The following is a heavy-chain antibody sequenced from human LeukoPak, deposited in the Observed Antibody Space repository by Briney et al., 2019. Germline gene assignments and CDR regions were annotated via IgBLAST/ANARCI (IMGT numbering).Heavy chain of an antibody. J-gene: IGHJ4*02. CDR2: IGSSSSAI. CDR3: ARDKIVGATHFDS. CDR1: GFSSYS. Sequence: GGSLRLSCAASGFSSYSMNWVRQAPGKGLEWVSYIGSSSSAIYYADSVKGRFTISRDNAKNSLHLEMNSLRAEDTAVYYCARDKIVGATHFDSWGQGTLVTVSS. D-gene: IGHD1-26*01. V-gene: IGHV3-48*04.